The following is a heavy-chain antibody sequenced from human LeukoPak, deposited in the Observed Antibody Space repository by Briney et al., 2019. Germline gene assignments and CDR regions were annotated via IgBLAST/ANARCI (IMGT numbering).Heavy chain of an antibody. V-gene: IGHV3-53*01. CDR1: GFTVSSNY. CDR3: ARVVRTTVTHDAFDI. D-gene: IGHD4-17*01. Sequence: GGSLRLSCAASGFTVSSNYMSWVRQAPGKGLEWVSVIYSGGSTYYAGSVKGRFTISRDNSKNTLYLQMNSLRAEDTAVYYCARVVRTTVTHDAFDIWGQGTMVSVSS. J-gene: IGHJ3*02. CDR2: IYSGGST.